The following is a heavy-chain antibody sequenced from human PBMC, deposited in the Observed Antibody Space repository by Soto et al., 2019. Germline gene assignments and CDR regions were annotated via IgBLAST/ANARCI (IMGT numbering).Heavy chain of an antibody. Sequence: GASVKVSCKASGGTFSSYAISWVRQAPGQGLEWMGGIIPIFGTANYAQKFQGRVTITADESTSTAYMELSSLRSEDTAVYYFAAGMTYDILTNPTYYFDYWGQGNLVTVSS. D-gene: IGHD3-9*01. J-gene: IGHJ4*02. V-gene: IGHV1-69*13. CDR3: AAGMTYDILTNPTYYFDY. CDR1: GGTFSSYA. CDR2: IIPIFGTA.